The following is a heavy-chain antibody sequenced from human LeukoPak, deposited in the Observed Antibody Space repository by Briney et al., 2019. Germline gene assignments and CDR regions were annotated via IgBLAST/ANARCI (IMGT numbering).Heavy chain of an antibody. CDR3: ARDPNYGSTWYVNWFDP. CDR2: ISSSGGNT. CDR1: GFTFSSYA. D-gene: IGHD6-13*01. V-gene: IGHV3-23*01. J-gene: IGHJ5*02. Sequence: GGSLRLSCAASGFTFSSYAMSWVRQAPGKGLEWISTISSSGGNTYYTNSVKGRFTISRDNSKNTLYLQMNSLKAEDTAVYSCARDPNYGSTWYVNWFDPWGQGTLVAVSS.